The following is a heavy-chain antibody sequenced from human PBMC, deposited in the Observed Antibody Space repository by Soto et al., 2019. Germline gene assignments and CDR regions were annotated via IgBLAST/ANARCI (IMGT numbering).Heavy chain of an antibody. V-gene: IGHV1-69*13. CDR1: GGTFSSYA. CDR3: ARVGLGYCSSTSCYPVFDY. D-gene: IGHD2-2*01. CDR2: IIPIFGTA. Sequence: SVKVSCKASGGTFSSYAISWVRQAPGQGLEWMGGIIPIFGTANYAQKFQGRVTITADESTSTAYMELSSLRSEDTAVYYCARVGLGYCSSTSCYPVFDYWGQGTLVTVSS. J-gene: IGHJ4*02.